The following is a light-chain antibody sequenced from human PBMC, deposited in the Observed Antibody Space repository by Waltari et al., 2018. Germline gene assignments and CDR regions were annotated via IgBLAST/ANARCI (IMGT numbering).Light chain of an antibody. V-gene: IGKV1-6*01. CDR1: QGIRND. CDR2: GAS. J-gene: IGKJ5*01. Sequence: AIQMTQSPSSLSASVGDRATITCRAIQGIRNDLGWYQQKAGKAPKLLIYGASRLRSGVPSRFSGSGSGTEFTLTISSLQPEDFATYYCQQLNSYSLITFGQGTRLEIK. CDR3: QQLNSYSLIT.